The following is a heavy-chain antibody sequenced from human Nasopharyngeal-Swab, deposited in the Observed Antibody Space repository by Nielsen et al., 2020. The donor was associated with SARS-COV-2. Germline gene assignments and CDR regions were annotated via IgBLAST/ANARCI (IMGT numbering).Heavy chain of an antibody. CDR1: GFTYKYG. J-gene: IGHJ4*02. CDR2: IWYDGSKK. Sequence: GESLKISCVASGFTYKYGMNWVRQAPGKGLEWVSVIWYDGSKKFYAESVKGRFSISRDDSKNTVYLQMSSLRVEDTAVYYCVSAGSIEYWGPGTQVIVSA. V-gene: IGHV3-33*03. CDR3: VSAGSIEY. D-gene: IGHD3-10*01.